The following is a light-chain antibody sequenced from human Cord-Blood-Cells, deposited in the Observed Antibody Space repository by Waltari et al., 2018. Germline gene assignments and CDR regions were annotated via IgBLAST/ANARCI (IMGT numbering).Light chain of an antibody. CDR3: SSYTSSSTLYV. CDR2: EVS. J-gene: IGLJ1*01. CDR1: SSDVGGYYY. V-gene: IGLV2-14*01. Sequence: QSALTQPASVSGSPGQSITISCTGTSSDVGGYYYVSLYPQHPGKAPKLMIYEVSNRPSGVSNRFSGSKSGNTASLTISGLQAEDEADYYCSSYTSSSTLYVFGTGTKVTVL.